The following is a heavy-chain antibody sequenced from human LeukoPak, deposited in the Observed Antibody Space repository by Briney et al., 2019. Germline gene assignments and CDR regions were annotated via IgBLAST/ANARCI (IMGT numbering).Heavy chain of an antibody. CDR3: ARYAAMDV. D-gene: IGHD2-15*01. Sequence: GGSLRLSCAASGFTFSSYAMHWVRQAPGKGLEWVANIKQDGSEQYYVDSVKGRFTISRDNAKNSLYLQMNSLRAEDTAVYYCARYAAMDVWGQGTTVTVS. CDR1: GFTFSSYA. V-gene: IGHV3-7*01. CDR2: IKQDGSEQ. J-gene: IGHJ6*02.